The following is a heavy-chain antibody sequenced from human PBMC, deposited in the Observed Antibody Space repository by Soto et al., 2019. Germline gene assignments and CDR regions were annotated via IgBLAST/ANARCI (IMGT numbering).Heavy chain of an antibody. CDR3: ARDQVAGTRYFDL. CDR1: GFTLSSFS. CDR2: ISSSSSYI. Sequence: EVQLVESGGGLVKPGGSLRLSGAASGFTLSSFSRNWVGQPPGKGLEWVSSISSSSSYIYYADSVKGRFTISRDNAKNSLYLQMNSLRAEDTAVYYCARDQVAGTRYFDLWGRGTLVTVSS. V-gene: IGHV3-21*01. D-gene: IGHD6-19*01. J-gene: IGHJ2*01.